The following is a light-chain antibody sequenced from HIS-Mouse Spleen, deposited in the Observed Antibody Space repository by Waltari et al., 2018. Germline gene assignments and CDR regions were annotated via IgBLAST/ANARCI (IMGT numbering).Light chain of an antibody. CDR2: TLN. CDR1: SSNIGSNY. CDR3: AAWDDSLSGPWV. Sequence: QSVLTQPPSASGTPGQRVTISCSGSSSNIGSNYVYWYQQLPGTAPKLLIYTLNQRPSGCPDRFPGSKYGTAASRAISGLRSEDEADYDCAAWDDSLSGPWVFGGGTKLTVL. J-gene: IGLJ3*02. V-gene: IGLV1-47*01.